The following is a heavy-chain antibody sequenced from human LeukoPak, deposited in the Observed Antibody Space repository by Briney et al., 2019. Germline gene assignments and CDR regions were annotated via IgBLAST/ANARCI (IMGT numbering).Heavy chain of an antibody. Sequence: PSQTLSLTCAVSGGSISSGGYSWSWIRQPPGKGLEWIGYIYHSESTYYNPSLKSRVTMSVDTSKNQFSLKLSSVTAADTAVYYCARDRGYSYGTHFDYWGQGTLVTVSS. D-gene: IGHD5-18*01. V-gene: IGHV4-30-2*01. J-gene: IGHJ4*02. CDR1: GGSISSGGYS. CDR2: IYHSEST. CDR3: ARDRGYSYGTHFDY.